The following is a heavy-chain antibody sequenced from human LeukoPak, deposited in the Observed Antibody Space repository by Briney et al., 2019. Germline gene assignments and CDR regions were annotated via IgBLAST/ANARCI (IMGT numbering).Heavy chain of an antibody. CDR3: ARVGKAIFGVVTREDY. J-gene: IGHJ4*02. CDR2: INPNSGGT. V-gene: IGHV1-2*02. D-gene: IGHD3-3*01. Sequence: ASVKVSCKASGYTFTGYYMHWVRQAPGQGLEWMGWINPNSGGTNYAQKFQGRVTMTRDTSISTAYMELSRLRSDDTAMYYCARVGKAIFGVVTREDYWGQGTLVTVSS. CDR1: GYTFTGYY.